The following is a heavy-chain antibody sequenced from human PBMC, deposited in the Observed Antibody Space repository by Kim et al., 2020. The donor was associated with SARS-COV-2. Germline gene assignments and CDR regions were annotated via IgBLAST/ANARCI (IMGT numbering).Heavy chain of an antibody. Sequence: SETLSLTCTVSGGSISSGGYYWSWIRQHPGKGLEWIGYIYYSGSTYYNPSLKSRVTISVDTSKNQFSLKLSSVTAADTAVYYCARDHLDRGKLLGYCSGGSCSSYYYYYGMDVWVQGTTVTVSS. CDR2: IYYSGST. V-gene: IGHV4-31*03. D-gene: IGHD2-15*01. J-gene: IGHJ6*02. CDR3: ARDHLDRGKLLGYCSGGSCSSYYYYYGMDV. CDR1: GGSISSGGYY.